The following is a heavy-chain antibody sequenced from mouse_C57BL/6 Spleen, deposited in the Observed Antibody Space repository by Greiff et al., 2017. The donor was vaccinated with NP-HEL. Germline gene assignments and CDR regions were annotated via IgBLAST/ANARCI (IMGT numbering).Heavy chain of an antibody. V-gene: IGHV1-64*01. D-gene: IGHD2-5*01. Sequence: VQLQQSGAELVKPGASVKLSCKASGYTFTSYWMHWVKQRPGQGLEWIGMIHPNSGSTNYNEKFKSKATLTVDKSSSTAYMQLSSLTSEDSAVYYCARSGHYSNGAMDYWGQGTSVTVSS. CDR1: GYTFTSYW. CDR2: IHPNSGST. J-gene: IGHJ4*01. CDR3: ARSGHYSNGAMDY.